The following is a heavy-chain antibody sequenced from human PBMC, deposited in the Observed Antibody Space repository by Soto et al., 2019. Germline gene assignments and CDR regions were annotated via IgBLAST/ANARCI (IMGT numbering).Heavy chain of an antibody. V-gene: IGHV3-23*01. D-gene: IGHD6-6*01. CDR2: ISGNGGST. Sequence: GGSLRLSCGASGFTFSVYAMTWVRQAPGKGLEWVSAISGNGGSTYYADSVKGRFTISRDNSKSTLQLQMNSLRVEDTAVYYCAKDRTFGPPLVRFDSWGQGTLVTVSS. J-gene: IGHJ4*02. CDR3: AKDRTFGPPLVRFDS. CDR1: GFTFSVYA.